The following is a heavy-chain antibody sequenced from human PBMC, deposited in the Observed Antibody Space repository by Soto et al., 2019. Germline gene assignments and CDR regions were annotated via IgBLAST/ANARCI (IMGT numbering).Heavy chain of an antibody. CDR3: ARAQYSYGPLDY. Sequence: SETLSLTCTVSGGSISSGGYYWSWIRQHPGKGLEWIGYIYYSGSTYYNPSLKSRVTISVDTSKNQFSLKLSSATAADTAVYYCARAQYSYGPLDYWGQGALVTGSS. J-gene: IGHJ4*02. CDR1: GGSISSGGYY. V-gene: IGHV4-31*03. CDR2: IYYSGST. D-gene: IGHD5-18*01.